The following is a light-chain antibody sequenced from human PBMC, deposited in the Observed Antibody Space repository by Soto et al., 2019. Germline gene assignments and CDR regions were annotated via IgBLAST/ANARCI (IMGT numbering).Light chain of an antibody. CDR1: SSDIGDYNY. CDR2: DVT. CDR3: SSYTSTSTLVG. V-gene: IGLV2-14*03. J-gene: IGLJ2*01. Sequence: QSALTQPASVSGSPGQSITISCTGTSSDIGDYNYVSWYQQHPGNAPKLMIYDVTDRPSGVSNRFSGSKSGNTASLTISGLQGEDEGVYYGSSYTSTSTLVGCGGGGQLTVL.